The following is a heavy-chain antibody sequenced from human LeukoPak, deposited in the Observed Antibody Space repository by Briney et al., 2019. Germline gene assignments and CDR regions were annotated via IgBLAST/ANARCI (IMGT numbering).Heavy chain of an antibody. J-gene: IGHJ6*02. V-gene: IGHV1-8*02. Sequence: ASVKVSCKASGYTFTGYYMHWVRQAPGQGLEWMGWMNPNSGNTGYAQKFQGRVTMTRNTSISTAYMELSSLRSEDTAVYYCARGPYYDCWSGYYFGYGMDVWGQGTTVTVSS. CDR3: ARGPYYDCWSGYYFGYGMDV. CDR1: GYTFTGYY. D-gene: IGHD3-3*01. CDR2: MNPNSGNT.